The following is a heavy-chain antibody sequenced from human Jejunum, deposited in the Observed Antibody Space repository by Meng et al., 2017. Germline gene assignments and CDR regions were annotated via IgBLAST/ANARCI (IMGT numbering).Heavy chain of an antibody. CDR1: GGSVSSAGYQ. D-gene: IGHD7-27*01. CDR2: AST. J-gene: IGHJ4*02. CDR3: ARDHWGSLDY. Sequence: QVQLPGSAPGTVEPSTTLSLICTVSGGSVSSAGYQWGWIRQPPGKGLEWIGYASTNYNPSLKSRVTISLDTSKNQFSLKLSSVTAADTAVYYCARDHWGSLDYWGQGILVTVSS. V-gene: IGHV4-61*08.